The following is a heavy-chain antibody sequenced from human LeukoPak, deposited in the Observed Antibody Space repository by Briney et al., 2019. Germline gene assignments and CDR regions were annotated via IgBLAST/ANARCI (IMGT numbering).Heavy chain of an antibody. J-gene: IGHJ4*02. CDR1: GYTFSRYG. CDR3: ARSESVGANDY. V-gene: IGHV1-18*01. CDR2: ISADNGNT. D-gene: IGHD1-26*01. Sequence: ASVKVSCKASGYTFSRYGVSWVRQAPGQGLEWMGWISADNGNTYYAQKLQGRVTMTTDRSTSTAYMELRSLRSDDTAVYYCARSESVGANDYWGRGTLVTVSS.